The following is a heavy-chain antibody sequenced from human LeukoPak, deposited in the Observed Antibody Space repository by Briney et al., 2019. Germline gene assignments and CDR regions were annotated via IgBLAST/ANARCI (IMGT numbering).Heavy chain of an antibody. CDR3: AKGLASYGSGSLFDY. J-gene: IGHJ4*02. CDR2: IQYDGSNE. D-gene: IGHD3-10*01. Sequence: GGSLRLSCAASGFTFSSFGMHWVRQAPGKGLEWVAYIQYDGSNEQYADSVKGRFSISRDSSKNILYLQLNSLRAEDTAVYYCAKGLASYGSGSLFDYWGQGTLVTVSS. V-gene: IGHV3-30*02. CDR1: GFTFSSFG.